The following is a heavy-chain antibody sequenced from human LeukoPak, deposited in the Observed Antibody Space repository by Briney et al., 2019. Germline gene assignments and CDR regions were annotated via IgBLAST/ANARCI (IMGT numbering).Heavy chain of an antibody. CDR1: GFTFSSYA. Sequence: GGSLRLSCAASGFTFSSYAMNWVRQAPGKGLEWISFVSISSGTIYYADSVKGRFTISRDISQNTLYLHMNSLRAEDTAVYYCARDGYSTGYDFDYWGQGTLVTVSS. CDR2: VSISSGTI. D-gene: IGHD3-22*01. J-gene: IGHJ4*02. CDR3: ARDGYSTGYDFDY. V-gene: IGHV3-48*01.